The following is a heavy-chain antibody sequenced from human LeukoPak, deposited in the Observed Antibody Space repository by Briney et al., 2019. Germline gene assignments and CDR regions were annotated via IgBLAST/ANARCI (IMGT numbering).Heavy chain of an antibody. D-gene: IGHD2-21*02. CDR3: ARDPCGGDCYAFDI. J-gene: IGHJ3*02. CDR2: IWYDGTNK. CDR1: GFTFSSYG. Sequence: GGSLRLSCAASGFTFSSYGMHWVRQAPGKGLEWVAVIWYDGTNKYYADSVKGRFTISRDNSKNTLYLQMNSLRAEDTAVYYCARDPCGGDCYAFDIWGQGTMVTVSS. V-gene: IGHV3-33*01.